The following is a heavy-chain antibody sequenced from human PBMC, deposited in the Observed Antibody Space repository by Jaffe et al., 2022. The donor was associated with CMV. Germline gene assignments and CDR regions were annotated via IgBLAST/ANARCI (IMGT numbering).Heavy chain of an antibody. D-gene: IGHD1-26*01. CDR2: IYNSGST. Sequence: QMQLQESGPGLVKTSETLSLSCTVSGDSMSSNSYYWGWIRQPPGKGLEWIGSIYNSGSTYYNPSLKSRVTISVDTSENYFSLKLTSVTAADTAVYYCARHKKVDSVGASRVIDTWGRGTLVTVSS. CDR1: GDSMSSNSYY. CDR3: ARHKKVDSVGASRVIDT. V-gene: IGHV4-39*01. J-gene: IGHJ4*02.